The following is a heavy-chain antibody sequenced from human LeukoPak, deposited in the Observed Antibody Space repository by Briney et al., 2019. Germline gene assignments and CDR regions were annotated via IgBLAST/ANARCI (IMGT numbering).Heavy chain of an antibody. CDR3: ARVQSYGSGSYSKGGMDV. V-gene: IGHV3-11*01. Sequence: GGSLRLSCAAAGFTFSDYYMSWIRQAPGKGLEWVSYISSSGSTIYYADSVKGRFTISRDNAKNSLYLQMNSLRAEDMAVYYCARVQSYGSGSYSKGGMDVWGQGTTVTVSS. CDR2: ISSSGSTI. D-gene: IGHD3-10*01. J-gene: IGHJ6*02. CDR1: GFTFSDYY.